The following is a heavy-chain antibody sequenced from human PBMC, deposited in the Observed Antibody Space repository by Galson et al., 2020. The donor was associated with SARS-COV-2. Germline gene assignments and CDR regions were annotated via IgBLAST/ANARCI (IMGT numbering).Heavy chain of an antibody. Sequence: ASVKVSCKASGYTFTRYGITWVRQAPGQGLEWMGWISEYNGYTKYAQKLQGRVTVTTDTSTSTAYMDLRSLTSDDTAVYYCARPRRDGPPASYYYMDVWGKGTTVTVSS. CDR2: ISEYNGYT. V-gene: IGHV1-18*01. J-gene: IGHJ6*03. CDR3: ARPRRDGPPASYYYMDV. CDR1: GYTFTRYG.